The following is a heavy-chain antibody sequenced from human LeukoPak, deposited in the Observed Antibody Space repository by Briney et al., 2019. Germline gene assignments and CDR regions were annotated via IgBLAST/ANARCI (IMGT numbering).Heavy chain of an antibody. CDR3: ARDYPSPWEDV. J-gene: IGHJ6*02. D-gene: IGHD1-26*01. CDR1: GFTFSDYF. Sequence: GGSLRLSCEASGFTFSDYFMSWFRQAPGKGPEWHSYVSFDGKTIYYADSVKGRFTISRDNAKNSVYLQMNSLRPEDTATYYCARDYPSPWEDVWGQGTTVTVSS. CDR2: VSFDGKTI. V-gene: IGHV3-11*01.